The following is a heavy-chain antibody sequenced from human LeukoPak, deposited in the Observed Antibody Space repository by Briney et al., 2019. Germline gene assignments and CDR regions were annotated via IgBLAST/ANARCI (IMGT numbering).Heavy chain of an antibody. CDR2: IYYSGST. Sequence: PSETLSLTCTVSGGSISSGGYYWRWIRQHPGKGLEWIGYIYYSGSTYYNPSLKSRVTISVDTSKNQFSLKLSSVTAADTAVYYCARAVRMGKHGMDVWGQGTTVTVSS. J-gene: IGHJ6*02. D-gene: IGHD2-8*01. V-gene: IGHV4-31*03. CDR1: GGSISSGGYY. CDR3: ARAVRMGKHGMDV.